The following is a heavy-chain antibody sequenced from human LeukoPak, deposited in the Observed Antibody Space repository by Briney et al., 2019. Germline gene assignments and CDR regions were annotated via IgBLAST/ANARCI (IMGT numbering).Heavy chain of an antibody. J-gene: IGHJ4*02. V-gene: IGHV1-46*01. CDR2: INPSGGST. CDR1: GYTFTSYY. Sequence: ASVKVSCKASGYTFTSYYMHWVRQAPGQGLEWMGIINPSGGSTSYAQKFQGRVTVTRDTSTSTVYMELSSLRSEDTAVYYCASDSSGYSLDYWGQGTLVTVSS. D-gene: IGHD3-22*01. CDR3: ASDSSGYSLDY.